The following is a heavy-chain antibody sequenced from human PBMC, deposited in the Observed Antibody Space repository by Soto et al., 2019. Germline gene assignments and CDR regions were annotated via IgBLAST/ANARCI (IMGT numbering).Heavy chain of an antibody. CDR3: ARGPGYSSGCFDY. CDR1: GFTFSSYA. Sequence: QVQLVESGGGVVQPGRSLRLSCAASGFTFSSYAMHWVRQAPVKGLEWVAVISYDGSNKYYADSVKGRFTISRDNSKKTLYLQMNSLRAEDTAVYYCARGPGYSSGCFDYWGQGALVTVSS. J-gene: IGHJ4*02. V-gene: IGHV3-30-3*01. D-gene: IGHD6-19*01. CDR2: ISYDGSNK.